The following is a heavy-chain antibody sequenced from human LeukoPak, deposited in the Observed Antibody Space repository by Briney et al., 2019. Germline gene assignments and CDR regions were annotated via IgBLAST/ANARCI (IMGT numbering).Heavy chain of an antibody. D-gene: IGHD3-3*01. CDR1: GGSISSSSYY. J-gene: IGHJ4*02. CDR2: IYYSGST. V-gene: IGHV4-39*01. Sequence: SETLSLTCTVSGGSISSSSYYWAWIRQPPGRGLEWIGSIYYSGSTYYNPSLKGRVTISVDTSKNQFSLKLSSVTAADTAVYYCARYSDFWSGYFDYWGQGTLVTVSS. CDR3: ARYSDFWSGYFDY.